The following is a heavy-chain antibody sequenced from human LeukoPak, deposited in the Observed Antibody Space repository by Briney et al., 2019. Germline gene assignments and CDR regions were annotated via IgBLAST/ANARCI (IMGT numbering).Heavy chain of an antibody. J-gene: IGHJ4*02. Sequence: PGGSLRLSCAVPGFTFRTSWMHWVRQAPGGGLVWVSRMNSDGTTVNYADSVKGRFTMSRDNAKNTLYLQMNSLRAEDTAVYYCARGGNYYLDYWGQGTLATVSS. V-gene: IGHV3-74*01. CDR2: MNSDGTTV. CDR1: GFTFRTSW. CDR3: ARGGNYYLDY. D-gene: IGHD5-24*01.